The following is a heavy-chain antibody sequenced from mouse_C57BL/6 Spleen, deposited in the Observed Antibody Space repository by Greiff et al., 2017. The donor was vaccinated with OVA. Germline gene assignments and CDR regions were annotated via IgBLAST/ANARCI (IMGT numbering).Heavy chain of an antibody. CDR3: ARNPPYYGSRAMDY. Sequence: VQLQQPGAELVKPGASVKLSCKASGYTFTSYWMQWVKQRPGQGLEWIGEIDPSDSYTNYNQKFKGKATLTVDTSSSTAYMQLSSLTSEDSAVYYCARNPPYYGSRAMDYWGQGTSVTVSS. CDR2: IDPSDSYT. CDR1: GYTFTSYW. D-gene: IGHD1-1*01. J-gene: IGHJ4*01. V-gene: IGHV1-50*01.